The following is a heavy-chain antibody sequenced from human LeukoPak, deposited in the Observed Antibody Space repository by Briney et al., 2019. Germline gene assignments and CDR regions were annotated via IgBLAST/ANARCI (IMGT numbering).Heavy chain of an antibody. J-gene: IGHJ3*02. V-gene: IGHV3-15*01. D-gene: IGHD3-22*01. CDR1: GFTFSNAW. Sequence: PGGSLRLSCAASGFTFSNAWMSWVRQAPGKGLEWVGRIKSKTDGGTTDYAAPVKGRFTISRDDSKNTLYLQMNSLKTEDTAVYYCTTGMIVVGDAFDIWGQGTMVTVSS. CDR3: TTGMIVVGDAFDI. CDR2: IKSKTDGGTT.